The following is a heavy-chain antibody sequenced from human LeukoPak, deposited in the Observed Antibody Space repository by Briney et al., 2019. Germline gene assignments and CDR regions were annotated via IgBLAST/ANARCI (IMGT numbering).Heavy chain of an antibody. Sequence: GASLQISCKGSGYSFTSYWIGWVRQLPGKGLEWMGIIYPGDSDTRYSPSFQGQVTISADKSISTAYLQWSSLKASDTAMYYCASFGVVAGSDYWGQGTLVTVSS. CDR3: ASFGVVAGSDY. CDR2: IYPGDSDT. CDR1: GYSFTSYW. D-gene: IGHD3-3*01. J-gene: IGHJ4*02. V-gene: IGHV5-51*01.